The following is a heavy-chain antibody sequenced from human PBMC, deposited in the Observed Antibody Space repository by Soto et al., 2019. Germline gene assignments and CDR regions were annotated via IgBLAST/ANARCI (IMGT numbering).Heavy chain of an antibody. V-gene: IGHV4-39*01. Sequence: QLQMEASGPGLVKPSETLSLSCTVSGVSISKSSYYWGWIRQPPGRGLEWIGSIHSSGSTSYNPSLENRVTMPVDTSKNQVSLRLNSVTAAHTAVYYGAKLVIVPAAMSDYYMDVWGKGATVTVSS. CDR3: AKLVIVPAAMSDYYMDV. J-gene: IGHJ6*03. CDR2: IHSSGST. CDR1: GVSISKSSYY. D-gene: IGHD2-2*01.